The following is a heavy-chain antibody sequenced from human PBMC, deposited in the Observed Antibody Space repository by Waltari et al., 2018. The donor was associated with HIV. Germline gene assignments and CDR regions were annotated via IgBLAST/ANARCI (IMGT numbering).Heavy chain of an antibody. Sequence: QVQLQESGPGLVKPSQTLSLTCTVSGGPIHSGGYSWSRLRQHRRKGRAWIGYIYYSGSTYYIPSLKSRVTISVDTSKNQFSLKLSSVTAADTAVYYCARTRISPDYYYGMDVWGQGTTVTVSS. CDR3: ARTRISPDYYYGMDV. CDR1: GGPIHSGGYS. CDR2: IYYSGST. J-gene: IGHJ6*02. V-gene: IGHV4-31*03.